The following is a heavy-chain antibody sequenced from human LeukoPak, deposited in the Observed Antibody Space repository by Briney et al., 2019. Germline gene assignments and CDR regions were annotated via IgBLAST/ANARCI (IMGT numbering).Heavy chain of an antibody. V-gene: IGHV4-59*01. D-gene: IGHD5-24*01. CDR3: ARGEKDGYNNYYYDY. CDR1: GGSISSYY. J-gene: IGHJ4*02. CDR2: IYYSGSA. Sequence: SETLSLTCTVIGGSISSYYWSWIRQPPGKGMEWIGYIYYSGSANYSPSLKSRVTISEDTSKNQFSLKLSSVTAADTAVYYCARGEKDGYNNYYYDYWGQGTLVTVSS.